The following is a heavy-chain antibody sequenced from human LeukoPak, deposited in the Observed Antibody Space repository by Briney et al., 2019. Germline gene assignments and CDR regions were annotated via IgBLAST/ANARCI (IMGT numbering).Heavy chain of an antibody. D-gene: IGHD6-13*01. CDR2: ILYDGTMK. CDR1: GFTFSSYA. CDR3: AMPSPGTGDFFY. J-gene: IGHJ4*02. Sequence: GGSLRLSCAASGFTFSSYAMHWVRQAPGKGLEWVAVILYDGTMKYYADSVKGRFTISRDNSQNTLYLQMNILRAEDTAVYYCAMPSPGTGDFFYWGQGTLVTVSS. V-gene: IGHV3-30*04.